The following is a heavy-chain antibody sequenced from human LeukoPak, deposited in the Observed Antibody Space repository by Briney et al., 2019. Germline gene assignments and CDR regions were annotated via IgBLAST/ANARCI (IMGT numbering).Heavy chain of an antibody. CDR2: ISAYNGNT. V-gene: IGHV1-18*01. D-gene: IGHD1-26*01. CDR1: GYTFTSYG. Sequence: ASVKVSCKASGYTFTSYGISWVRQAPGQGLEWMGWISAYNGNTNYAQKLQGRVTMTRNTSISTAYMELSSLRSEDTAVYYCARGGGSYLNDAFDIWGQGTMVTVSS. CDR3: ARGGGSYLNDAFDI. J-gene: IGHJ3*02.